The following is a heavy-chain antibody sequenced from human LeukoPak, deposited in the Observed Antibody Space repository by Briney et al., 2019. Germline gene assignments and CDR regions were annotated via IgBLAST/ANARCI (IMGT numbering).Heavy chain of an antibody. Sequence: GGSLRLSCAASGFTFTAYAMSWFRQAPGKGLEWVANIHDDGILKHYVDSVKGRFTISRDDAKNSVYPQLNSLRVEDTALYFCARGRGWVDHWGQGTRVTVSS. J-gene: IGHJ4*02. D-gene: IGHD3-16*01. CDR1: GFTFTAYA. CDR2: IHDDGILK. CDR3: ARGRGWVDH. V-gene: IGHV3-7*01.